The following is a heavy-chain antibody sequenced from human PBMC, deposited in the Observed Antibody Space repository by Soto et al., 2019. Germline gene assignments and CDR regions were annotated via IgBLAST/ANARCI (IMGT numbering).Heavy chain of an antibody. V-gene: IGHV3-30*18. CDR2: ISYDGSNK. J-gene: IGHJ4*02. D-gene: IGHD1-26*01. CDR1: GFTFSSYG. Sequence: GGSLRLSCAASGFTFSSYGMHWVRQAPGKGLEWVAVISYDGSNKYYADSVKGRFTISRDNSKNTLYLQMNSLRAEDTAVYYCEKCPNSGSYFDYWGQGTLVTVSS. CDR3: EKCPNSGSYFDY.